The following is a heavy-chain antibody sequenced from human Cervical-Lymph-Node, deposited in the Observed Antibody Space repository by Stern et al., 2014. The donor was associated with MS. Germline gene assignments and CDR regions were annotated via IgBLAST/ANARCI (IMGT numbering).Heavy chain of an antibody. Sequence: EVQLVESGAEVKKPGESLTICCKGFGYSFNIYWIAWVRQRPGKGLEWMGIIYPDDSDTGYSPSFQGQVTFSVDKSISTAYLQWSSLKPSDTATYFCARRGMDVWGQGTSVTVSS. CDR3: ARRGMDV. CDR2: IYPDDSDT. J-gene: IGHJ6*02. V-gene: IGHV5-51*01. CDR1: GYSFNIYW.